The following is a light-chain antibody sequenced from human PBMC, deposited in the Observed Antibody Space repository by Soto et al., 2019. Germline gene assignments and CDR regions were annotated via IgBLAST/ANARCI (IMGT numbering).Light chain of an antibody. CDR2: AVS. V-gene: IGLV2-14*01. CDR1: SSDVGGYNY. CDR3: CSYTVSGTYV. J-gene: IGLJ1*01. Sequence: QSVLTQPASVSRSPGQSITISCTGTSSDVGGYNYVSWYQQHPGKAPKLMIYAVSNRPSGVSNRFSGSKSGNTATLTISGLQAEDEADYYCCSYTVSGTYVFGTGTKLTVL.